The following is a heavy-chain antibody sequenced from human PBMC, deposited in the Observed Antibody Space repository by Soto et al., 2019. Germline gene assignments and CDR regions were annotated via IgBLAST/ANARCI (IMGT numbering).Heavy chain of an antibody. V-gene: IGHV3-33*01. CDR3: ATGFLGLCNGGNCTIDS. J-gene: IGHJ4*02. Sequence: QVQLVESGGGVVQPERSLRLSCAASGFTFSRQAMHWVRQAPGRGLEWVAVIWYHGVDKYYADSVKGRFTISRDNSKTTVYLQIHSLRGENTAVYCCATGFLGLCNGGNCTIDSWGQGSLVTVSS. D-gene: IGHD2-15*01. CDR1: GFTFSRQA. CDR2: IWYHGVDK.